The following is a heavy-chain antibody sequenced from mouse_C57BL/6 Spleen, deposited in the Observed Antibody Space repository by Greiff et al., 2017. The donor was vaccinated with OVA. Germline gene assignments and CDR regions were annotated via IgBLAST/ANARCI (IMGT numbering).Heavy chain of an antibody. CDR3: ARVDYDYPYWYFDV. D-gene: IGHD2-4*01. CDR2: INYDGSST. V-gene: IGHV5-16*01. CDR1: GFTFSDYY. Sequence: EVHLVESEGGLVQPGSSMKLSCTASGFTFSDYYMAWVRQVPEKGLEWVANINYDGSSTYYLDSLKSRFIISRDNAKNILYLQMSSLKSEDTATYYCARVDYDYPYWYFDVWGTGTTVTVSS. J-gene: IGHJ1*03.